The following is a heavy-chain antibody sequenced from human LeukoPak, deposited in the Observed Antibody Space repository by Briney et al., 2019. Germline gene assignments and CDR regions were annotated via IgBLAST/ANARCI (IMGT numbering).Heavy chain of an antibody. D-gene: IGHD6-13*01. CDR2: ISSSSSSI. CDR1: GFTFSSYT. V-gene: IGHV3-21*01. J-gene: IGHJ5*02. Sequence: GGSLRLSCAASGFTFSSYTMNWVRQAPGKGLEWVSFISSSSSSIYYADSVKGRFTISRDNAKNSLHLQMHSLRAEDTAVYYCARVEIAAAGTPMRFDPWGQGTLVTVSS. CDR3: ARVEIAAAGTPMRFDP.